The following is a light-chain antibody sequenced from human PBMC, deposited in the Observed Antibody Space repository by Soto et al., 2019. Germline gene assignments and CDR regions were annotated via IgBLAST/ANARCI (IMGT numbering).Light chain of an antibody. Sequence: EIVLTQSPGTLSLSPGERATLSCRASESVSDNYLAWYQQRSGQAPRLVIYGASSRASAVPDRFSGSGSGADFTRTIIRLEPADFAVYYCQQYGSSPLTFGGGTKVEIK. V-gene: IGKV3-20*01. CDR1: ESVSDNY. CDR3: QQYGSSPLT. J-gene: IGKJ4*02. CDR2: GAS.